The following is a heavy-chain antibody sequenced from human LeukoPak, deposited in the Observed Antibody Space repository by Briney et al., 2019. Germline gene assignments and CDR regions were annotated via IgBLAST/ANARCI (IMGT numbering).Heavy chain of an antibody. D-gene: IGHD6-19*01. CDR1: GFTFSSYE. Sequence: GGSLRLSCAASGFTFSSYEMNWVRQAPGKGLEWVSYISSSGSTIYYADSVKGRFTISRDNAKNSLYLQMNSLRAEDTAVYYCARIPAVAGRYYYYYYYMDVWGKGTTVTISS. CDR3: ARIPAVAGRYYYYYYYMDV. CDR2: ISSSGSTI. J-gene: IGHJ6*03. V-gene: IGHV3-48*03.